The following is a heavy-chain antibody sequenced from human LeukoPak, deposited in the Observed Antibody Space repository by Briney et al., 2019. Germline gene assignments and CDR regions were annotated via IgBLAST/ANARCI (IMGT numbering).Heavy chain of an antibody. V-gene: IGHV3-23*01. CDR1: GFTFSSYA. J-gene: IGHJ4*02. CDR3: AKDLILLWSWEEDDY. Sequence: GGSLRLSCAASGFTFSSYAMSWVRQAPGKGLEWVSAISGSGGSTYSADSVKGRFTISRDNSKNTLYLQINSLRAEDTAVYYCAKDLILLWSWEEDDYWGQGALVTVSS. D-gene: IGHD5-18*01. CDR2: ISGSGGST.